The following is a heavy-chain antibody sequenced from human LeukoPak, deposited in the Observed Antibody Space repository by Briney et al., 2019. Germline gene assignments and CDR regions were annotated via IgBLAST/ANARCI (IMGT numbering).Heavy chain of an antibody. D-gene: IGHD6-13*01. CDR1: GGSISSSSYY. V-gene: IGHV4-39*07. CDR3: ARGHYSTAWEPWFDP. Sequence: SETLSLTCTVSGGSISSSSYYWGWIRQPPGKGLEWIGSIYYSGSTYYNPSLKSRVTISVDTSKNQFSLKLSSVTAADTAVYYCARGHYSTAWEPWFDPWGQGTLVTVSS. CDR2: IYYSGST. J-gene: IGHJ5*02.